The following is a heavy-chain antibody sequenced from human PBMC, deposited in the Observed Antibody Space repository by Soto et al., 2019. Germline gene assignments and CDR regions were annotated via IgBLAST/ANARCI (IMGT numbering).Heavy chain of an antibody. CDR3: ARQKAWTGEWLSLYAPGMDV. J-gene: IGHJ6*02. V-gene: IGHV3-30-3*01. Sequence: GGSLRVSCAAFGFTFINYAMHWVRKATGKGLEWVALISYDGTNKYCADSVKGRFTISRDNSKNTLYLQMNSLRAEDTAVYYCARQKAWTGEWLSLYAPGMDVWGQGTTVTVSS. CDR1: GFTFINYA. D-gene: IGHD3-22*01. CDR2: ISYDGTNK.